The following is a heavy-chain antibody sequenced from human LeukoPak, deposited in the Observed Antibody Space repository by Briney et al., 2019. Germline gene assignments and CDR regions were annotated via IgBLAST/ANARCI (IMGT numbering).Heavy chain of an antibody. CDR2: MNPNSGNT. D-gene: IGHD3-22*01. CDR1: GYTFTSYD. J-gene: IGHJ5*02. Sequence: ASVKVSCKASGYTFTSYDINWVRQATGQGLEWMGWMNPNSGNTGYAQKFQGRVTMTRNTSISTAYMELSSLRSEDTAVYYCPSGYYYDSSGNWFDPWGQEPWSPSPQ. V-gene: IGHV1-8*01. CDR3: PSGYYYDSSGNWFDP.